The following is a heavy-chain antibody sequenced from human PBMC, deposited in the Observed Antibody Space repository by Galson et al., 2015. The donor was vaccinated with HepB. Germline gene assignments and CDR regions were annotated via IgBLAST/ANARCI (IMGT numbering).Heavy chain of an antibody. CDR2: IIPIFGTA. CDR3: ARDQYYDFWSGYYVWFDP. CDR1: GGTFSSYA. D-gene: IGHD3-3*01. J-gene: IGHJ5*02. V-gene: IGHV1-69*06. Sequence: SVKVSCRASGGTFSSYAISWVRQAPGQGLEWMGGIIPIFGTANYAQKFQGRVTITADKSTSTAYMELSSLRSDDTAVYYCARDQYYDFWSGYYVWFDPWGQGTLVTVSS.